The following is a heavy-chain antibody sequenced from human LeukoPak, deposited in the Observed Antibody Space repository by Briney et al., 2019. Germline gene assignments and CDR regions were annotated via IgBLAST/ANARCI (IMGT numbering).Heavy chain of an antibody. CDR1: GFTFSSYS. D-gene: IGHD2-2*01. CDR2: ISSSSSYI. V-gene: IGHV3-21*01. Sequence: PGGSLRLSCAASGFTFSSYSMNWVRQAPGKGLEWVSSISSSSSYIYYADSVKGRFTISRDNAKNSLYLQMNSLRAEDTAVYYCARDSPVPAAIQGYFDYWGQGTLVTVSS. CDR3: ARDSPVPAAIQGYFDY. J-gene: IGHJ4*02.